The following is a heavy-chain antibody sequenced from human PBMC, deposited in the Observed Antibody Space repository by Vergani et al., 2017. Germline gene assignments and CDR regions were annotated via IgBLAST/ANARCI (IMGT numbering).Heavy chain of an antibody. CDR1: GFTFSSYS. Sequence: VQLVESGGGLVKPGGSLRLSCAASGFTFSSYSMNWVRQAPGKGLEWVSSISSSSSYIYYADSVKGRFTISRDNAKNSLYLQMNSLRAEDTAVYYCAREGYGSGSYLSGDAFDIWGQGTMVTVSS. J-gene: IGHJ3*02. CDR2: ISSSSSYI. CDR3: AREGYGSGSYLSGDAFDI. D-gene: IGHD3-10*01. V-gene: IGHV3-21*01.